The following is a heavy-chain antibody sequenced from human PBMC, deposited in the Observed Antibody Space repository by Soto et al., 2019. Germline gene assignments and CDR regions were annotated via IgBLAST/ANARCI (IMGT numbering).Heavy chain of an antibody. CDR1: GYTFTSYG. CDR3: ARDQLDRHNLFDS. V-gene: IGHV1-18*01. Sequence: GASVNVSCKASGYTFTSYGISWVRQAPGQGLEWMGWISAYNGNTNYAQKLQGRVTMTTDTSTSTAYMELRSLRSDDTAVYYCARDQLDRHNLFDSWGQGSQVIVSS. CDR2: ISAYNGNT. D-gene: IGHD1-1*01. J-gene: IGHJ5*01.